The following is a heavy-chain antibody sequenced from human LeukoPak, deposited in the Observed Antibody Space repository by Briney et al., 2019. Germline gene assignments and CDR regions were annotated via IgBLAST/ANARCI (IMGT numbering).Heavy chain of an antibody. J-gene: IGHJ6*04. Sequence: PGGSLRLSCAASGFTFSSYGMHWVRRAPGKGLEWVAFIRYDGSNKYYADSVKGRFTISRDNSKNTLYLQMNSLRAEDTAVYYCAKDYRPYCSSTSCTSMDVWGKGTTVTVSS. CDR2: IRYDGSNK. CDR3: AKDYRPYCSSTSCTSMDV. CDR1: GFTFSSYG. V-gene: IGHV3-30*02. D-gene: IGHD2-2*01.